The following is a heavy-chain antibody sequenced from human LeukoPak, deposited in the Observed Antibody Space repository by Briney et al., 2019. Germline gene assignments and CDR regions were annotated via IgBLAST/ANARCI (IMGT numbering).Heavy chain of an antibody. Sequence: SETLSLTCTVSGGSISSYYWSWIRQSPGKGLEWIGSIYYSGNTYYSPVLKSRVTLSAETSKNQFSLKLTSVTAADTAVYYCARLDYGALFASDIWGQGTMVTVSS. V-gene: IGHV4-59*06. D-gene: IGHD4-17*01. CDR3: ARLDYGALFASDI. CDR1: GGSISSYY. CDR2: IYYSGNT. J-gene: IGHJ3*02.